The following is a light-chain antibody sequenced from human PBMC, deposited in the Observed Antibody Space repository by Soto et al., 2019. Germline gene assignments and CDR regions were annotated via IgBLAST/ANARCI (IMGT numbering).Light chain of an antibody. CDR1: SSDVGGYNY. V-gene: IGLV2-14*01. CDR3: SSYTRSITLERV. Sequence: QSALTHPASVSGSPGQSITISCTGTSSDVGGYNYVSWYQQHPGKAPKLMIYEVSNRPSGVSNRFSGSKSGNTASLTISGLQAEDQADYYCSSYTRSITLERVFGTGTKVTVL. CDR2: EVS. J-gene: IGLJ1*01.